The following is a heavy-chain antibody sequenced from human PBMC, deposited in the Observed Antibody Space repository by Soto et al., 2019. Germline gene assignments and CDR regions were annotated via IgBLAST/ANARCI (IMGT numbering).Heavy chain of an antibody. J-gene: IGHJ4*02. Sequence: QPGGSLRLSCAASGFTFSSYGMHWVRQAPGKGLEWVAVISYDGSNKYYADSVKGRFTISRDNSKNTLYLQMNSLRAEDTAVYYCAKGIVVVPAAAPAIDYWGQGTLVTVSS. D-gene: IGHD2-2*01. CDR2: ISYDGSNK. CDR1: GFTFSSYG. V-gene: IGHV3-30*18. CDR3: AKGIVVVPAAAPAIDY.